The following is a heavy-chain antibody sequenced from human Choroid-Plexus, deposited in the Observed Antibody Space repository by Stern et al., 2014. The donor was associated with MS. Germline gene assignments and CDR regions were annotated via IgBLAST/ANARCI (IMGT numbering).Heavy chain of an antibody. CDR2: INPKTGGP. D-gene: IGHD3-3*01. J-gene: IGHJ6*02. V-gene: IGHV1-2*02. Sequence: QLVQSGAEVKKLGASVKGACKTSGYIFTGYYIHWVRQAPGQGLEWMATINPKTGGPKYAQKFQGRVPMSRDTSISTAYVELSSLTSDDTAVYYCARDQRGITIFGVVTDYYYLGMDVWGQGTTVTVSS. CDR1: GYIFTGYY. CDR3: ARDQRGITIFGVVTDYYYLGMDV.